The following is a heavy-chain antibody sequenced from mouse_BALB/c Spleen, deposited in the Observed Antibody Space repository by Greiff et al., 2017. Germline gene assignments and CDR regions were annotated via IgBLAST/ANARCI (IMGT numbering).Heavy chain of an antibody. D-gene: IGHD4-1*01. V-gene: IGHV5-17*02. Sequence: EVHLVESGGGLVQPGGSRKLSCAASGFTFSSFGMHWVRQAPEKGLEWVAYISSGSSTIYYADTVKGRFTISRDNPKNTLFLQMTSLRSEDTAMYYCARKTNWSYAMDYWGQGTSVTVSS. J-gene: IGHJ4*01. CDR3: ARKTNWSYAMDY. CDR1: GFTFSSFG. CDR2: ISSGSSTI.